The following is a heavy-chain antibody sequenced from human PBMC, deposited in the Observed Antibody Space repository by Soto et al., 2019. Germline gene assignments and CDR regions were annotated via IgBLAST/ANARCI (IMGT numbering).Heavy chain of an antibody. D-gene: IGHD3-10*01. J-gene: IGHJ6*02. CDR3: AGGGVRGVITRARDYYGMDV. Sequence: GEALKISCKGSGYSFTSYWIGWVRQMPGKGLEWMGIIYPGDSDTRYSPSFQGQVTISADKSISTAYLQWSSLKASDTAMYYCAGGGVRGVITRARDYYGMDVWGQGTTVTVSS. V-gene: IGHV5-51*01. CDR1: GYSFTSYW. CDR2: IYPGDSDT.